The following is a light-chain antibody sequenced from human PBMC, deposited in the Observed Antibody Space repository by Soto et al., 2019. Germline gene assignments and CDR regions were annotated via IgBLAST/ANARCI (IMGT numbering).Light chain of an antibody. CDR3: SSYTSSSTLV. CDR2: EVS. CDR1: SSDIGGYNY. Sequence: QSVLTQPASVSGSPGQRISISCTGTSSDIGGYNYVSWYQQHPGKAPKLMIWEVSHRPSGVSNRFSGSKSGNTASLTISGLRAEDEADYYCSSYTSSSTLVFGGGTKLTVL. J-gene: IGLJ2*01. V-gene: IGLV2-14*01.